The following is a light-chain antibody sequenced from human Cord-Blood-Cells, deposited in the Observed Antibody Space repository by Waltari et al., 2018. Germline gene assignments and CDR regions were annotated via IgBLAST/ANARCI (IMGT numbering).Light chain of an antibody. J-gene: IGKJ4*01. Sequence: EIVMTQSPATLSVSPGERATLSCRASQSVSSNLAWYQQKPGQAPRLLIYGSSTRATGIPARCSGSGSGTEFTLTISSLQSEDFAGYYCQQYKNWPLTFGGGTKVEIK. V-gene: IGKV3-15*01. CDR1: QSVSSN. CDR2: GSS. CDR3: QQYKNWPLT.